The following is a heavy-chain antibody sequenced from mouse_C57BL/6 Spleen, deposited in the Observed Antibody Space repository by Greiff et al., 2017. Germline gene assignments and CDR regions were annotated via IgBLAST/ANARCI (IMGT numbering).Heavy chain of an antibody. D-gene: IGHD4-1*01. CDR2: IYPSDSET. J-gene: IGHJ4*01. Sequence: VQLKQPGAELVRPGSSVKLSCKASGYTFTSYWMDWVKQRPGQGLEWIGNIYPSDSETHYNQKFKDKATLTVDKSSSTAYMQLSSLTSEDSAVYYCARGNWAGYYYAMDYWGQGTSVTVSS. V-gene: IGHV1-61*01. CDR1: GYTFTSYW. CDR3: ARGNWAGYYYAMDY.